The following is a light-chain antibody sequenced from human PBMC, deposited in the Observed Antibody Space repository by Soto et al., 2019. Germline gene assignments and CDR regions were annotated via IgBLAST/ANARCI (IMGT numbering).Light chain of an antibody. CDR3: QQYNNWPGT. CDR1: QSVSSN. J-gene: IGKJ1*01. V-gene: IGKV3-15*01. Sequence: EILLTQSPATLSVSPGAGATLSCRAGQSVSSNLVWYQQKPGKAPKLLIYGASAWDTGIPARFSGSGSGTEFTLTISSLQSEDFAVYYCQQYNNWPGTFGQGTKVDIK. CDR2: GAS.